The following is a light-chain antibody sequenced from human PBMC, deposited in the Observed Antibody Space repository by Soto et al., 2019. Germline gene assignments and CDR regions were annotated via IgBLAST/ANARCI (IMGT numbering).Light chain of an antibody. CDR2: SNS. J-gene: IGLJ1*01. Sequence: QPVLTQPPSASGTPGQRVTISCSGSSSNIGSNTVNWYQQLPGTAPKLLIYSNSQRPSGVPDRFSGSKSGTSASLAISGLQSEDEADYYCAAWDDSLNGQVFGTGTKLTVL. CDR3: AAWDDSLNGQV. CDR1: SSNIGSNT. V-gene: IGLV1-44*01.